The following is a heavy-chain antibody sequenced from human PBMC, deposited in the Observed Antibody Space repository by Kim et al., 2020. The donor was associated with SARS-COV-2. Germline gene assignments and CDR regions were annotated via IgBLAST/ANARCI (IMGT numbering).Heavy chain of an antibody. V-gene: IGHV3-74*01. Sequence: GGSLRLSCVASGFTFSSYWMHWVRQAPGKGLVWVSRVNSDRSSTCYADSVKGRFTISRDNARNTLYLQMNSLRAEDTAVYYCASVTTGYVWYKLDYWGQGTLVTVSS. D-gene: IGHD3-16*01. CDR2: VNSDRSST. CDR1: GFTFSSYW. CDR3: ASVTTGYVWYKLDY. J-gene: IGHJ4*03.